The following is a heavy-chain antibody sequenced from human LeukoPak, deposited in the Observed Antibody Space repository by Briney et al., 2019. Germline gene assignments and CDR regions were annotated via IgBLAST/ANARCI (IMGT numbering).Heavy chain of an antibody. CDR3: ARGPDIVVVPAAPTEYYFDY. CDR1: GGSISSGDYY. Sequence: SETLSLTCTVSGGSISSGDYYWSWIRQPPGKGLEWIGYIYYSGSTYYNPSLKGRVTISVDTSKNQFSLKLSSVTAADTAVYYCARGPDIVVVPAAPTEYYFDYWGQGTLVTVSS. J-gene: IGHJ4*02. D-gene: IGHD2-2*01. CDR2: IYYSGST. V-gene: IGHV4-30-4*08.